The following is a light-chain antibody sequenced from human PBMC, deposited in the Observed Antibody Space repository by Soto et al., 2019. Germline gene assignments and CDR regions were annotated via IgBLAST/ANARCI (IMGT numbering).Light chain of an antibody. Sequence: QSVLTQPPSASGTLGRRVTISCSGSSFNIGSNTVNWYQQLPGTAPKLLIYSNSQRPSGVPDRFSGSKSGTAASLAISGLQSEDEADYYCAAWDDSLKEPVFGGGTQLTVL. CDR1: SFNIGSNT. V-gene: IGLV1-44*01. CDR2: SNS. CDR3: AAWDDSLKEPV. J-gene: IGLJ7*01.